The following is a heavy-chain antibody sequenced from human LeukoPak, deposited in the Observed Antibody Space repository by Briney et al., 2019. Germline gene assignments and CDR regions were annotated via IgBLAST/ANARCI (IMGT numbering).Heavy chain of an antibody. Sequence: GGSLRLSCAASGFTFSSYGMHWVRQAPGKGLEWVAFIRYDGSNKYYADSVKGRFTISRDNFKNTLYLQMNSLRAEDTAVYYCAKGPRVRGVGEAFDYWGQGTLVTVSS. D-gene: IGHD3-10*01. CDR2: IRYDGSNK. J-gene: IGHJ4*02. V-gene: IGHV3-30*02. CDR1: GFTFSSYG. CDR3: AKGPRVRGVGEAFDY.